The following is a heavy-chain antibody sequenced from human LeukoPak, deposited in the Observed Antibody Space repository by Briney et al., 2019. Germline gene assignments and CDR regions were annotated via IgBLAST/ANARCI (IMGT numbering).Heavy chain of an antibody. CDR2: IIPIFGTA. Sequence: SVKVSCKASGGTFSSYAISWVRQAPGQGLEWMGGIIPIFGTANYAQKFQGRVTITADESTSTAYMELSSLRSEDTAVYCCATYYYGSGSYYPNWFDPWGQGTLVTVSS. V-gene: IGHV1-69*13. CDR1: GGTFSSYA. J-gene: IGHJ5*02. D-gene: IGHD3-10*01. CDR3: ATYYYGSGSYYPNWFDP.